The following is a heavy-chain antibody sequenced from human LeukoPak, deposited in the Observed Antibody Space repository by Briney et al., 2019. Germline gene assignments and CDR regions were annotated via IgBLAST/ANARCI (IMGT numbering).Heavy chain of an antibody. CDR3: ARHVPSALRVVVVTSDWYFDL. J-gene: IGHJ2*01. D-gene: IGHD2-21*02. CDR1: GGSIINNHYY. V-gene: IGHV4-39*01. Sequence: PSETLSLTCTASGGSIINNHYYWGWIRQPPGKGLEWIGTVFHGGSTYYNPSLESRVTISVDTANNQFSLNLRSVTAADTGLYYCARHVPSALRVVVVTSDWYFDLWGRGTLVTVSS. CDR2: VFHGGST.